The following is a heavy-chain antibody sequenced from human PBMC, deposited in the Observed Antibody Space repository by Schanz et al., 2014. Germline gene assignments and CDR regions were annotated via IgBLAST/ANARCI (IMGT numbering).Heavy chain of an antibody. D-gene: IGHD4-17*01. CDR2: ISSSGSTI. J-gene: IGHJ4*02. CDR3: VRDTDYHFDY. V-gene: IGHV3-11*04. Sequence: QVQLVESGGGLVKPGGSLRLSCAASGFPFSDYYMSWIRQAPGEGLEWFSYISSSGSTIKYADSVKGRFTISRDNAKESLFLQMDSLRAEDTAVYYCVRDTDYHFDYWGQGTLVTVSS. CDR1: GFPFSDYY.